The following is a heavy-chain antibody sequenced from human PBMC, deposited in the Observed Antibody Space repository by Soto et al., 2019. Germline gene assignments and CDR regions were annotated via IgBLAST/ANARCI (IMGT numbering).Heavy chain of an antibody. V-gene: IGHV3-23*01. CDR1: GFTFISYA. J-gene: IGHJ6*02. Sequence: GGSLRLSCAASGFTFISYAMSWVRQAPGKGLEWVSAISGSGGSTYYADSVKGRFTISRDNSKNTLYLQMNSLRAEDTAVYYCAKDWHNYYYYGMDVWGQGTTVTVSS. CDR3: AKDWHNYYYYGMDV. CDR2: ISGSGGST.